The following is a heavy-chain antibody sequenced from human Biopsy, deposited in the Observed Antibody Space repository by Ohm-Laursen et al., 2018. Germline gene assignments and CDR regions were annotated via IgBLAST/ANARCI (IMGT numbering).Heavy chain of an antibody. D-gene: IGHD3-3*01. J-gene: IGHJ3*02. CDR3: ARDPGYDFWSGSDPFDI. CDR1: GYTFTAYG. CDR2: ISTYNDDT. V-gene: IGHV1-18*04. Sequence: ASVKVSCKTSGYTFTAYGISWMRQAPGQGLEWMGWISTYNDDTNIAQKFQGRVSMTTDTSTRTAYMELRSLRSGDTAIYFCARDPGYDFWSGSDPFDIWGQGTLVTVS.